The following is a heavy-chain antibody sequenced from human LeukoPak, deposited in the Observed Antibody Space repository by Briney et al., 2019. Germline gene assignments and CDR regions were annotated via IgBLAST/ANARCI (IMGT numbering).Heavy chain of an antibody. V-gene: IGHV3-21*01. CDR1: GFTFSIYD. D-gene: IGHD5-12*01. CDR2: ISRSSSYI. Sequence: GGSLRLSCAASGFTFSIYDMNWARQAPGKGLEWVSSISRSSSYIYYADSVKGRFTISRDNAKNSLYLQMNSLRAEDTAVYYCAREGWLRFQDYYYYYYMDVWGKGTTVTISS. J-gene: IGHJ6*03. CDR3: AREGWLRFQDYYYYYYMDV.